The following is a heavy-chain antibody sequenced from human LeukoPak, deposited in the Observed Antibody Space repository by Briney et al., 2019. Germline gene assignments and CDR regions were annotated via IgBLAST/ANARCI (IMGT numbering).Heavy chain of an antibody. CDR2: IYTSGST. J-gene: IGHJ4*02. CDR1: GGSISSYY. D-gene: IGHD3-3*01. V-gene: IGHV4-4*07. CDR3: AREVTIFESYYFDY. Sequence: SGPGLVKPSETLSLACTVSGGSISSYYWSWIRQPAGKGLEWIGRIYTSGSTNYNPSLKSRVTMSVDTSKNQFSLKLSSVTAADTAVYYCAREVTIFESYYFDYWGQGTLVTVSS.